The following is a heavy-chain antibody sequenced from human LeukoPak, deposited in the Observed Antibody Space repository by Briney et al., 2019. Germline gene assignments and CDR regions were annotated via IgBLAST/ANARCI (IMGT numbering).Heavy chain of an antibody. CDR1: GFTFSSYA. V-gene: IGHV3-23*01. CDR3: ARGNYYDSGSYFH. D-gene: IGHD3-10*01. J-gene: IGHJ4*02. Sequence: PGGSLRLSCAASGFTFSSYAMGWVRQAPGKGLEWVSAIDGAFGNSTYYADSVKGRFTISRDNAKNSLYLQMNSLRAEDTAIYYCARGNYYDSGSYFHWGQGTLVTVSS. CDR2: IDGAFGNST.